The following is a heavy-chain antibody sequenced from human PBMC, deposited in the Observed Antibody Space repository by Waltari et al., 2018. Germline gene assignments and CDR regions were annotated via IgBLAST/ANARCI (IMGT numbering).Heavy chain of an antibody. CDR3: ARVGGAYGAIDY. CDR2: IYYSGST. V-gene: IGHV4-39*07. Sequence: QLQLQESGPGLVKPSETLSLTCTVSGGPIISSSYNWAWTRQPPGKGLEWIGSIYYSGSTYYNPSLKSRVTISVDTSKNQFSLKLSSVTAADTAVYYCARVGGAYGAIDYWGQGTLVTVSS. J-gene: IGHJ4*02. CDR1: GGPIISSSYN. D-gene: IGHD4-17*01.